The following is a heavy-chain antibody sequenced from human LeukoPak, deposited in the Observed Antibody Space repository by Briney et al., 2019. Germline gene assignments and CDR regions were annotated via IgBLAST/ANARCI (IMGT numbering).Heavy chain of an antibody. CDR3: ARALSDNHDFWSGYYTDYFDY. J-gene: IGHJ4*02. CDR1: GFPFSGYS. CDR2: ISSSSRYI. V-gene: IGHV3-21*01. Sequence: GGSLRLSFAASGFPFSGYSMNWVLQAPGKGLEWVSSISSSSRYIYYADSVKGRFTISRDNSKNSLFLQMNSLRAEDTAVYYCARALSDNHDFWSGYYTDYFDYWGQGTLVTVSS. D-gene: IGHD3-3*01.